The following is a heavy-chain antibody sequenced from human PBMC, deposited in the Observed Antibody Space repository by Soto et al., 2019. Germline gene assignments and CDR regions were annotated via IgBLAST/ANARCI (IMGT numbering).Heavy chain of an antibody. CDR3: ARESGRIPGAY. J-gene: IGHJ4*02. Sequence: PGGSLRLSCSGSGFSFRGDAVHWVRQPPGKGLEDVSAISHNGDVTDYADSVKGRFTISRDNFKNTVYFQMSSLRVEDTAVYYCARESGRIPGAYWGQGTLVTVSS. V-gene: IGHV3-64D*08. D-gene: IGHD3-10*01. CDR2: ISHNGDVT. CDR1: GFSFRGDA.